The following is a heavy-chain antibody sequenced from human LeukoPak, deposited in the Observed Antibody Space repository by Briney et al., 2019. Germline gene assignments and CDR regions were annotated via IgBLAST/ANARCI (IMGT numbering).Heavy chain of an antibody. Sequence: ASVKVSCKASGYTFTGYYMQWVRQAPGQGLEWMGWINPNSGGTNYAQKFQGWVTMTRDTSISTAYMELSRLRSDDTAVYYCAGPLGGSDFYYYTMDVWGQGTTVTVSS. CDR1: GYTFTGYY. CDR3: AGPLGGSDFYYYTMDV. D-gene: IGHD2-15*01. J-gene: IGHJ6*02. CDR2: INPNSGGT. V-gene: IGHV1-2*04.